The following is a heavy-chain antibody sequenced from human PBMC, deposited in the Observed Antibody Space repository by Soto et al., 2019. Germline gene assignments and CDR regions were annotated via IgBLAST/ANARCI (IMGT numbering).Heavy chain of an antibody. V-gene: IGHV4-34*01. D-gene: IGHD3-3*01. CDR3: ARGREIFGAVTPFEY. J-gene: IGHJ4*02. CDR2: INHTGST. Sequence: SGTLSLTCAVYGAPCSSYYLTWIRQPPGKGLEWIGEINHTGSTKYNPSLKSRVTISLDTSKNQFSLSLRSVTAADTAVYYCARGREIFGAVTPFEYWGQGTQVTVSS. CDR1: GAPCSSYY.